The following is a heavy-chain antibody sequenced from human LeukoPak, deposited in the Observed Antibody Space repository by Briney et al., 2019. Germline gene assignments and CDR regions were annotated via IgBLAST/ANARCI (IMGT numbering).Heavy chain of an antibody. V-gene: IGHV1-2*02. D-gene: IGHD3-10*01. CDR1: GSTFTGYY. CDR2: INPNSGGT. J-gene: IGHJ4*02. CDR3: AGLQRFGDGFDY. Sequence: ASVKVFCKASGSTFTGYYMHWVRQAPGRGLEWMGWINPNSGGTNYAQKFQGRVTMTRDTSISTAYMELSRLRSDDTAVYYCAGLQRFGDGFDYWGQGTLVTVSS.